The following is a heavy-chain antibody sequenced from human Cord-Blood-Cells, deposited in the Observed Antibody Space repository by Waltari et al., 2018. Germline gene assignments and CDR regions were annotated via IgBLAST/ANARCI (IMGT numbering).Heavy chain of an antibody. J-gene: IGHJ4*02. D-gene: IGHD3-3*01. Sequence: QLQLQESGPGLVKPSETLSLTCTVSGGSISSSSYYWGWIRQPPGKGLEWIGSIYYSGSTYYNPSLKRRVTISVDTSKNQFSLKLSSVTAADTAVYYCARHEWGEILYLSGRGVVTHFDYWGQGTLVTVSS. CDR2: IYYSGST. CDR1: GGSISSSSYY. CDR3: ARHEWGEILYLSGRGVVTHFDY. V-gene: IGHV4-39*01.